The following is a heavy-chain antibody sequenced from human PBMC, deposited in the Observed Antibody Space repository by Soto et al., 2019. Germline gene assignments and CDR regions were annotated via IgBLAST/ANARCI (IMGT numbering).Heavy chain of an antibody. CDR1: GFTFSSYG. D-gene: IGHD3-16*01. CDR3: ARDGGRGGGGYFDL. V-gene: IGHV3-21*06. J-gene: IGHJ2*01. CDR2: ISSSSSYI. Sequence: EVQLVESGGGLVKPGGSLRLSCAASGFTFSSYGMNWVRQAPGKGLEWVSSISSSSSYIYYADSVKGRFTISRDNAKNYLYLEMKRRRAGDTVVYYWARDGGRGGGGYFDLWGRGTLVTVSS.